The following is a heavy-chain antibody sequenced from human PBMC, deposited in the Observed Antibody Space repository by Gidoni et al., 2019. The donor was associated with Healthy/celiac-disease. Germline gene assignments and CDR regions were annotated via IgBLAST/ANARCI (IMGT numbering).Heavy chain of an antibody. CDR2: IYYSGST. CDR3: ARDHSGSWYDY. CDR1: GGSISSYY. J-gene: IGHJ4*02. D-gene: IGHD6-13*01. Sequence: QVQLQESGPGLVKPSETLSLPCPVSGGSISSYYWSWIRQPPGKGLEWIGYIYYSGSTNYNPSLKSRVTISVDTSKNQFSLKLSSVTAADTAVYYCARDHSGSWYDYWAQGTLVTVSS. V-gene: IGHV4-59*01.